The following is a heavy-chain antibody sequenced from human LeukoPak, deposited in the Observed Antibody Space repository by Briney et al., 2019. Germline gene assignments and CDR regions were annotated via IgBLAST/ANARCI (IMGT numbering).Heavy chain of an antibody. V-gene: IGHV3-23*01. D-gene: IGHD6-13*01. J-gene: IGHJ6*03. CDR2: ISGSGGST. CDR1: GFTFSGYG. Sequence: GGSLRLSCAASGFTFSGYGMSWVRQAPGKGLKWVSAISGSGGSTYYADSVKGRITISRDNSKNTLYLQMNSLKTEDTAVYYCTTDRSSSWSNEYYYYYMDVWGKGTTVTISS. CDR3: TTDRSSSWSNEYYYYYMDV.